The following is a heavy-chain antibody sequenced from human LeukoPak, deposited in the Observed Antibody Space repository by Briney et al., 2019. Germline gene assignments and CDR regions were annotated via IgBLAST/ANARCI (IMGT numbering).Heavy chain of an antibody. CDR2: INPNSGGT. V-gene: IGHV1-2*02. CDR3: ARDAGYGSFDP. Sequence: ATVKVSCKASGYTFTGYYMHWVQQAPGQGLEWMGWINPNSGGTNYAQKFQGRVTMTRDTSISTAYMELSRLRSDDTAVYYCARDAGYGSFDPWGQGTLVTVSS. J-gene: IGHJ5*02. D-gene: IGHD5-12*01. CDR1: GYTFTGYY.